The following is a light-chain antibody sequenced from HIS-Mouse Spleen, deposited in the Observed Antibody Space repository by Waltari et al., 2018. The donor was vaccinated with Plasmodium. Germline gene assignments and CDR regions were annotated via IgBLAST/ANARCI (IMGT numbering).Light chain of an antibody. CDR3: QQYNNWSFT. J-gene: IGKJ3*01. CDR1: QSVSSN. V-gene: IGKV3-15*01. Sequence: EIVMTQSPATLSVSPGERATLSCRASQSVSSNVAWYQQKPGQAPRRLIYGASTRATGIPARCSGSGSGTEFTLIISSLQSEDFAVYYCQQYNNWSFTFGPGTKVDIK. CDR2: GAS.